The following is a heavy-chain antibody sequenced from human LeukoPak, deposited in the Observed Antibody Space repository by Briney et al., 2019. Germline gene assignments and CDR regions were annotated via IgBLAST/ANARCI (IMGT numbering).Heavy chain of an antibody. V-gene: IGHV1-3*01. D-gene: IGHD6-19*01. J-gene: IGHJ4*02. CDR3: ARARPTIPLAGKFDY. CDR1: GYTFTSYA. CDR2: INAGNGNT. Sequence: AAVKVSCKASGYTFTSYAMHWVRQAPGQRLEWMGWINAGNGNTKYSQKFQGRVTITRDTSASTAYMELSSLRSEDTAVYYCARARPTIPLAGKFDYWGQGTLVTVSS.